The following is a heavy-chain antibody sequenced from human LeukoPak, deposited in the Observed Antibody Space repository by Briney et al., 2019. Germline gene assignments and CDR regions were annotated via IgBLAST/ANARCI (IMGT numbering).Heavy chain of an antibody. D-gene: IGHD3-10*01. CDR2: INPNSGCT. CDR1: GYTFTGYY. J-gene: IGHJ5*02. V-gene: IGHV1-2*02. CDR3: ARGRGAYYGTGSYIWFDP. Sequence: SVKVSCKATGYTFTGYYMHWVRQAPGQGLEWMGWINPNSGCTNYAQKFQGRVTMTLDTSISTAYMDLSRLRSADRAVYYCARGRGAYYGTGSYIWFDPWGPGTPVTVSS.